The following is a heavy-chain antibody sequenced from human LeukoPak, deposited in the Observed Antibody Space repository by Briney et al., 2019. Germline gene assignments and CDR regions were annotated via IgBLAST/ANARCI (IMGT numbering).Heavy chain of an antibody. D-gene: IGHD3-22*01. V-gene: IGHV3-23*01. CDR1: GFTFSSYA. CDR3: AKENGYYYDSSVLLGY. Sequence: GGSLRLSCAASGFTFSSYALSWVRQAPGKGLEWVSAISGSGGSTYYADSVKGRFTISRDNSKNTLYLQMNSLRAEDTAVYYCAKENGYYYDSSVLLGYWGQGTLVTVSS. J-gene: IGHJ4*02. CDR2: ISGSGGST.